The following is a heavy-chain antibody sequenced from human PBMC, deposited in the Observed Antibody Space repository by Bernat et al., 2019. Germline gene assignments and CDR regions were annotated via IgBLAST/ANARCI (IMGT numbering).Heavy chain of an antibody. CDR1: GFTFSSYG. J-gene: IGHJ4*02. V-gene: IGHV3-33*06. Sequence: QVQLVESGGGVVQPGRSLRLSCAASGFTFSSYGMHWVRQAPGKGLEWVAVIWYDGSNKYYADSVKGRFTISRDNSKNTLYLQMNSLRAEDTAVYYCAKDVESSGFDYWGQGTLVTVSS. CDR3: AKDVESSGFDY. CDR2: IWYDGSNK. D-gene: IGHD6-19*01.